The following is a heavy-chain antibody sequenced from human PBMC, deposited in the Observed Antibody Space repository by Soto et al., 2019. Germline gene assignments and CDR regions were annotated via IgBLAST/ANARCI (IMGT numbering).Heavy chain of an antibody. V-gene: IGHV3-13*05. Sequence: ESGGGLVHPGGSLRLSCEASGFTFRNYDMRWVRQGTGKGLEWVSGISAAGDPDYADSVEGRFTISRENAQNSFFLQMNSLRVGDTAVYYCARTDRDFYGLDVWGQGTTVIVSS. CDR3: ARTDRDFYGLDV. CDR2: ISAAGDP. J-gene: IGHJ6*02. CDR1: GFTFRNYD.